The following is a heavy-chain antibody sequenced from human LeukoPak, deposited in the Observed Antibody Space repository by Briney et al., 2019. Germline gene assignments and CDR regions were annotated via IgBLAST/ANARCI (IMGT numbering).Heavy chain of an antibody. CDR1: GFTFSSFR. Sequence: PGGSLRLSCAASGFTFSSFRMNWIRQAPGKGLEWISYISYTNRTIYYADSVKGRFTISRDNTKNSLSLQMNSLRAEDTAVYYCAKGPGYCSSTSCPAGGPVDYWGQGTLVTVSS. J-gene: IGHJ4*02. CDR3: AKGPGYCSSTSCPAGGPVDY. D-gene: IGHD2-2*01. V-gene: IGHV3-48*04. CDR2: ISYTNRTI.